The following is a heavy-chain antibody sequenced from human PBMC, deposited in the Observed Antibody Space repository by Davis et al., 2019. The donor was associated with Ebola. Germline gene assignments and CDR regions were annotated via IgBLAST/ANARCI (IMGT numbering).Heavy chain of an antibody. CDR2: ISSSSSTI. V-gene: IGHV3-48*01. Sequence: PGGSLRLSCAASGFTFSSYSMNWVRQAPGKGLEWVSYISSSSSTIYYADSVKGRFTISRDNAKNSLYLQMNSLRAEDTAVYYCAGRIYYYGMDVWGQGTTVTVSS. CDR1: GFTFSSYS. CDR3: AGRIYYYGMDV. J-gene: IGHJ6*02.